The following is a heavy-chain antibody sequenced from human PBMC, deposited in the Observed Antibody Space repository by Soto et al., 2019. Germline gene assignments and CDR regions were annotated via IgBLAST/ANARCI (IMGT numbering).Heavy chain of an antibody. J-gene: IGHJ5*02. CDR3: ARGGYSSSWYWFDP. Sequence: SETLSLTCAVSGGSISSSNWWSWVRQPPGKGLEGIGEIYHSGSTHYNPSLKSRVTISVDKSKNQFSLKLSSVTAAATAVYYCARGGYSSSWYWFDPWGQGTLVT. CDR2: IYHSGST. D-gene: IGHD6-13*01. CDR1: GGSISSSNW. V-gene: IGHV4-4*02.